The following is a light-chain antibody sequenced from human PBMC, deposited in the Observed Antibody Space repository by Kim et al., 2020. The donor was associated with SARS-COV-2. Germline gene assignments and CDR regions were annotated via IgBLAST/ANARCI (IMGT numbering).Light chain of an antibody. CDR1: STDVGGYKY. CDR2: DVT. CDR3: SSYADSYSYV. V-gene: IGLV2-11*01. J-gene: IGLJ1*01. Sequence: GQSVTISCTGTSTDVGGYKYVSWYQQHPGKAPKLIIYDVTKRPSGVPDRFSGSKSGNTASLTISGLQADDEADYYCSSYADSYSYVFGTGTKVTVL.